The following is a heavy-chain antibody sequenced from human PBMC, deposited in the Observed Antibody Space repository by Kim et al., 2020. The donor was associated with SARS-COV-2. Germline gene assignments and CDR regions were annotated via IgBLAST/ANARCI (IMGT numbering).Heavy chain of an antibody. CDR2: IYHSGST. CDR1: GGSISSSNW. CDR3: ARFPVRGVILWFDP. D-gene: IGHD3-10*01. J-gene: IGHJ5*02. V-gene: IGHV4-4*02. Sequence: SETLSLTCAVSGGSISSSNWWSWVRQPPGKGLEWIGEIYHSGSTNYNPSLKSRATISVDKSKNQFSLKLSSVTAADTAVYYCARFPVRGVILWFDPWGQGTLVTVSS.